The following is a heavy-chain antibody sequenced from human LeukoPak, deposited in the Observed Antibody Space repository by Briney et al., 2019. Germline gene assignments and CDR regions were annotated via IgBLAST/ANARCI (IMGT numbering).Heavy chain of an antibody. Sequence: GGSLRLSCAASGFTFANAWMNWIRQAPGKGLEWVSHIRSSSETFYADSVKGRFTISRDNARNSLYLQMNNLRGEDTAIYYCARDAGNSGYGCDLWGQGTLVTVSS. J-gene: IGHJ5*02. V-gene: IGHV3-69-1*01. CDR1: GFTFANAW. D-gene: IGHD5-12*01. CDR3: ARDAGNSGYGCDL. CDR2: IRSSSET.